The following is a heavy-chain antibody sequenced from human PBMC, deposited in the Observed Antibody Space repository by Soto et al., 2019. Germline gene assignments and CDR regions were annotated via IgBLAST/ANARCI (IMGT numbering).Heavy chain of an antibody. V-gene: IGHV1-18*04. CDR3: LRRIFYDFWSPYYYFDN. Sequence: ASVKVSCKTSGYVFTSFGISWVRQAPGQGLEWMGWVRPYNGDTKYAEKFRGRVTMTSDTSTTTGYMELRGLRSDDTAVYYCLRRIFYDFWSPYYYFDNWGQGTPVTLSS. D-gene: IGHD3-3*01. CDR1: GYVFTSFG. CDR2: VRPYNGDT. J-gene: IGHJ4*02.